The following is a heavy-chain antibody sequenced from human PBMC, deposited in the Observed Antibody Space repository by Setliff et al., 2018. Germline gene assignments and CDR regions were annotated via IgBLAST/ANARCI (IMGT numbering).Heavy chain of an antibody. V-gene: IGHV1-46*01. CDR1: GYTFTTYY. J-gene: IGHJ6*03. CDR3: ARAPYGSSWYGYCYYSIDV. Sequence: ASVKVSCKAAGYTFTTYYMHWVRQAPGQGLEWMGIINPSGGTTSYAQKFQGRVTMTRDTSTSTVYMDLSSLRSEDTAVYYCARAPYGSSWYGYCYYSIDVWG. CDR2: INPSGGTT. D-gene: IGHD6-13*01.